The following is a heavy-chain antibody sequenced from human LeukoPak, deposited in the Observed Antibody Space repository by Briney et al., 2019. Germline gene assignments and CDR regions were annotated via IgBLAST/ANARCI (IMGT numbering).Heavy chain of an antibody. V-gene: IGHV3-21*01. CDR3: ARAIKTRAYYYYGMDV. Sequence: GGSLRLSCAASGFTFSSYSMNWVRQAPGKGLEWVSSISSSSSYIYYADSVKGRFTISRDNAKNSLYLQMNSLRAEDTAVYYCARAIKTRAYYYYGMDVWGQGTTVTASS. CDR1: GFTFSSYS. CDR2: ISSSSSYI. J-gene: IGHJ6*02.